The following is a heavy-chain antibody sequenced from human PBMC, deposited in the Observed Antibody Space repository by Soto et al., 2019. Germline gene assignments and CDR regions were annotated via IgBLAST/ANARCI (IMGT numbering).Heavy chain of an antibody. V-gene: IGHV3-11*01. J-gene: IGHJ4*02. CDR3: ARLYYDFWSGYYYFDY. CDR2: ISSSGSTI. D-gene: IGHD3-3*01. Sequence: PGGSLRLSCAASGFTFSDYYMSWIRQAPGKGLEWVSYISSSGSTIYYADSVKGRFTISRDNAKNSLYLQMNSLRAEDTAVYYCARLYYDFWSGYYYFDYWGQGTLVTVS. CDR1: GFTFSDYY.